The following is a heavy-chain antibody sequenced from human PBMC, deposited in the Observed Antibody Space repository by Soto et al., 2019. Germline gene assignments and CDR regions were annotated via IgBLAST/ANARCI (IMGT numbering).Heavy chain of an antibody. CDR1: GGSISSSNW. D-gene: IGHD6-6*01. CDR3: ASSYFEYSSSPLI. Sequence: QVQLQESGPGLVKPSGTLSLTCAVSGGSISSSNWWSWVRQPPGKGLEWIGEIYHSGSTNYNPSPTGRVTISVDKSKNQFSLKLSSVTAADTAVYYCASSYFEYSSSPLIWGQGTMVTVSS. CDR2: IYHSGST. J-gene: IGHJ3*02. V-gene: IGHV4-4*02.